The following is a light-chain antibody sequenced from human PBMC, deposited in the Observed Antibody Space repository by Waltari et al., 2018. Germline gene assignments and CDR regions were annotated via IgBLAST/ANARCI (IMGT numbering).Light chain of an antibody. CDR1: QGISNW. CDR2: GAS. J-gene: IGKJ3*01. Sequence: DIQMTQSPSPVPASAGDRVTLTCRASQGISNWLAWYQQKPGKAPKLLIYGASSLQTGVPERFSGSGSVTDFTLTISSLQPEDFATYYCQQASSFPITFGPGTKVEIK. CDR3: QQASSFPIT. V-gene: IGKV1-12*01.